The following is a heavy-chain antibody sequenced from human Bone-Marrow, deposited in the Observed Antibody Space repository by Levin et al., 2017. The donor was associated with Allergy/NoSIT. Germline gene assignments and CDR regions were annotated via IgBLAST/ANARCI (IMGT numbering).Heavy chain of an antibody. CDR2: ISGSGGST. CDR3: AKYGGNLIDY. D-gene: IGHD1-26*01. CDR1: GFTFSSYA. V-gene: IGHV3-23*01. J-gene: IGHJ4*02. Sequence: ASVKVSCAASGFTFSSYAMSWVRQAPGKGLEWVSGISGSGGSTYYADSVKGRFTISRDNSKNTLYLQMNSLKDEDTAIFYCAKYGGNLIDYWGQGTLVTVSS.